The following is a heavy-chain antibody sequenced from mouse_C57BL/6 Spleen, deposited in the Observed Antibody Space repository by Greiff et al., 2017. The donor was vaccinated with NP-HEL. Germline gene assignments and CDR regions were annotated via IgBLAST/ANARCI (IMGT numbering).Heavy chain of an antibody. D-gene: IGHD1-1*01. J-gene: IGHJ4*01. CDR2: IDPENGDT. CDR3: TTRGKFITTVVAMDY. Sequence: EVQLQQSGAELVRPGASVKLSCTASGFNIKDDYMHWVKQRPEQGLEWIGRIDPENGDTEYASKFQGKATITADTSSNTAYLQLSSLTSEDTAVYYCTTRGKFITTVVAMDYWGQGTSVTVSS. V-gene: IGHV14-4*01. CDR1: GFNIKDDY.